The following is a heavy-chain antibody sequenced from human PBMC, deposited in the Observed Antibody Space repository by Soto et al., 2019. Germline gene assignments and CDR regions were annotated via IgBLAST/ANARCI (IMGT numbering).Heavy chain of an antibody. CDR3: ARPPGYISDWYYFDL. V-gene: IGHV1-2*02. Sequence: QVQLVQSGAEVKKPGASVKVSCKASGYSFATYGFSWVRQAPGQGLECVGWISPKSGGTNYAQKFQGRVSMTWDTSLKTAYMELSSLMSEDTAVYYCARPPGYISDWYYFDLWGQGTQVTVSS. CDR1: GYSFATYG. J-gene: IGHJ4*02. D-gene: IGHD3-9*01. CDR2: ISPKSGGT.